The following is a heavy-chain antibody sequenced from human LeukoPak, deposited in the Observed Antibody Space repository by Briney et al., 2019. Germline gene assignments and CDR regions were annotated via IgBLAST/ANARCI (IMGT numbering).Heavy chain of an antibody. Sequence: ASVKVSCKASGFTFTSSAVQWVRQARGQRLEWIGWIVVGSGNTNYAQKFQERVTITRDMSTSTAYMELSSLRSEDTAVYYCAADGTHSSGYYYRVHFDYWGREPWSPSPQ. CDR2: IVVGSGNT. D-gene: IGHD3-22*01. CDR3: AADGTHSSGYYYRVHFDY. CDR1: GFTFTSSA. V-gene: IGHV1-58*01. J-gene: IGHJ4*02.